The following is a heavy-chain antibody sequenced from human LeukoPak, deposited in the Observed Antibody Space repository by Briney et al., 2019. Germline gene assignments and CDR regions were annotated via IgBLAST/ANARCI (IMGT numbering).Heavy chain of an antibody. CDR1: GYTFTGYY. CDR3: ARLYYYGSGSYTYAFDI. J-gene: IGHJ3*02. D-gene: IGHD3-10*01. Sequence: ASVKVSCKASGYTFTGYYMHWVRQAPGQGLEWMGWINPNSGGTNYAQKFQGRVTMTRDTSISTAYMELSRLRSDDTAVYYCARLYYYGSGSYTYAFDIWGQGTMVTVSS. V-gene: IGHV1-2*02. CDR2: INPNSGGT.